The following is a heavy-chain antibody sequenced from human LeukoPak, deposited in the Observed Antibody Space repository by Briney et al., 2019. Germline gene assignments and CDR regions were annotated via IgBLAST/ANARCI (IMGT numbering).Heavy chain of an antibody. V-gene: IGHV4-38-2*01. CDR3: ARLRGYSYGWKTLYYFDY. CDR2: IYYSGST. Sequence: PSETLSLTCAVSGYSISSGYYWGWIRQPPGKGLEWIGSIYYSGSTYYNPSLKSRVTISVDTSKNQFSLKLSSVTAADTAVYYCARLRGYSYGWKTLYYFDYWGQGTLVTVSS. D-gene: IGHD5-18*01. J-gene: IGHJ4*02. CDR1: GYSISSGYY.